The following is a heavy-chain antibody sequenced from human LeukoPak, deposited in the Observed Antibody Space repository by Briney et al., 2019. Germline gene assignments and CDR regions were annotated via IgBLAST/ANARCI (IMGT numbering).Heavy chain of an antibody. CDR1: GGSVSSGSYX. D-gene: IGHD3-16*02. J-gene: IGHJ4*02. V-gene: IGHV4-61*01. CDR2: VYNSGST. CDR3: ARGGFGIPFDY. Sequence: SETLSLTCTVSGGSVSSGSYXXXXXRQPPXKXLEWIGHVYNSGSTRYKPSLKSRVTIXVDTSKNQFSLKLSSVTAADTAVYYCARGGFGIPFDYWGQGTLVTVSS.